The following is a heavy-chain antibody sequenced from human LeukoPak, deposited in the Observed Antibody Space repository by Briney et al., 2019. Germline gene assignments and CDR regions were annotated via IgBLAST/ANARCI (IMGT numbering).Heavy chain of an antibody. J-gene: IGHJ4*02. Sequence: PSETLSLTCTVSGGSINNFYWSWIRQTPDRGLEWIGYIYFSGRTNYNPSLKSRVTISGDTSKNQFSLRLTSMTAADTAVYYCARGRITMVRGVIIDYWGQGTLVTVSS. V-gene: IGHV4-59*01. D-gene: IGHD3-10*01. CDR3: ARGRITMVRGVIIDY. CDR2: IYFSGRT. CDR1: GGSINNFY.